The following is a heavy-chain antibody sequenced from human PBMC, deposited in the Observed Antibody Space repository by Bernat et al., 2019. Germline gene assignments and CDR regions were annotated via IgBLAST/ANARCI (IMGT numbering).Heavy chain of an antibody. CDR3: ARELRGARDYRVRYFDI. CDR2: IIPIFGTA. V-gene: IGHV1-69*01. Sequence: QVQLVQSGAEVKKPGSSVKVSCKASGGTFSSYAISWVRQAPGQGLEWMGGIIPIFGTANYAQKFPGRVTITADESTSTAYMELSSLRSEDTAVYYCARELRGARDYRVRYFDIWGRGTLVTVSS. J-gene: IGHJ2*01. CDR1: GGTFSSYA. D-gene: IGHD3-10*01.